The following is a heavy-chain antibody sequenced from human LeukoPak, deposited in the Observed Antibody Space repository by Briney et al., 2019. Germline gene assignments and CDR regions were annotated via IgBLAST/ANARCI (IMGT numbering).Heavy chain of an antibody. D-gene: IGHD2-2*01. CDR1: GFTFSNYG. J-gene: IGHJ3*02. V-gene: IGHV3-23*01. Sequence: GGSLRLSCAASGFTFSNYGMSWVRPAPGKGLEWVSGISASGGNTYYADSVKGLFTIARDNSKNTLYLQMNSLRAEDTAVYYSLVYCSRTSCLDAFDIWGQGTMVTVSS. CDR2: ISASGGNT. CDR3: LVYCSRTSCLDAFDI.